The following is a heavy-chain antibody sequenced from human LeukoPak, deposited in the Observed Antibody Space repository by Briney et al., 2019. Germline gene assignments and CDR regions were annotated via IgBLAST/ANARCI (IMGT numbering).Heavy chain of an antibody. V-gene: IGHV1-18*04. D-gene: IGHD2-2*01. Sequence: ASVKVSCKASGYTFTGYYMHWVRQAPGQGLEWMGWISAFNGNTNYAQKFQGRVTMTTDTFTSTAYMELRSLRSDDTAVYYCAGCPYCSSTTSLAYWGQGTLVTVSS. CDR2: ISAFNGNT. J-gene: IGHJ4*02. CDR3: AGCPYCSSTTSLAY. CDR1: GYTFTGYY.